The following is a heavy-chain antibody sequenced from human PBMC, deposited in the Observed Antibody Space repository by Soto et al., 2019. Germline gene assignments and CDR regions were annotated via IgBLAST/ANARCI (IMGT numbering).Heavy chain of an antibody. D-gene: IGHD3-10*01. Sequence: SVKGRFTISRDNAKNSLNLQMNSLRAEDTAVYYCARGVTMVRGTVLDYFDYWGQGTLVTVSS. J-gene: IGHJ4*02. V-gene: IGHV3-21*01. CDR3: ARGVTMVRGTVLDYFDY.